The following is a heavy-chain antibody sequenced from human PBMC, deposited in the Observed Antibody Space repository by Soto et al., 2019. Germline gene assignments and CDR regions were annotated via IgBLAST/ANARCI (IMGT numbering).Heavy chain of an antibody. J-gene: IGHJ4*02. Sequence: QVQLVQSGAEVKKPGSSVKVSCKASGGTFSSYAISWVRQAPGQGLEWMGGIIPIFGTANYAQKFQGRVTIPADESTSTAYMELSSLRSEDTAVYYCARPGACGGDCDYFDYWGQGTLVTVSS. D-gene: IGHD2-21*02. CDR3: ARPGACGGDCDYFDY. V-gene: IGHV1-69*12. CDR2: IIPIFGTA. CDR1: GGTFSSYA.